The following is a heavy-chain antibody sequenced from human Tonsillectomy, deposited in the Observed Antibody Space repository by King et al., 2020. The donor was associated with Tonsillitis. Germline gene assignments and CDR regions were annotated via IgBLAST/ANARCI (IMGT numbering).Heavy chain of an antibody. CDR1: GYSFTTYW. Sequence: VQLVESGAEVKKPGESLRISCRGSGYSFTTYWISWVRQMPGKGLEGMGRIGPSDLYTFYNPSFQAHVTISAEKSISTAYLQWGSLKASDTAMYYCATLRASGTYGTDEDDYWGQGTLVTVSS. CDR3: ATLRASGTYGTDEDDY. D-gene: IGHD4-17*01. V-gene: IGHV5-10-1*03. J-gene: IGHJ4*02. CDR2: IGPSDLYT.